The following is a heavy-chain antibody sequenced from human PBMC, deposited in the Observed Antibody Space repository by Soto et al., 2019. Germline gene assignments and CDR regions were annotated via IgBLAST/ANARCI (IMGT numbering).Heavy chain of an antibody. CDR3: ARESSYFDY. V-gene: IGHV3-30-3*01. D-gene: IGHD6-13*01. CDR2: ISYDGSNK. J-gene: IGHJ4*02. Sequence: SCAASGFTFSSYAMHWVRQAPGKGLEWVAVISYDGSNKYYADSVKGRFTISRDNSKNTLYLQMNSLRAEDTAVYYCARESSYFDYWGQGTLVTVSS. CDR1: GFTFSSYA.